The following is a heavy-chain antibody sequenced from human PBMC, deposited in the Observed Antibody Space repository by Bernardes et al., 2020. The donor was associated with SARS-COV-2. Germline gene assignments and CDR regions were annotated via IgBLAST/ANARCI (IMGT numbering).Heavy chain of an antibody. D-gene: IGHD3-10*01. Sequence: SETLSLTCTVSGGSISSYYWSWIRQPPGKGLEWIGYIYYSGSTNYNPSLKSRVTISVDTSKNQSSLKLSSVTPADTAVYYCASSFSYGSGAWGQGTLVTVSS. CDR2: IYYSGST. CDR1: GGSISSYY. CDR3: ASSFSYGSGA. V-gene: IGHV4-59*12. J-gene: IGHJ4*02.